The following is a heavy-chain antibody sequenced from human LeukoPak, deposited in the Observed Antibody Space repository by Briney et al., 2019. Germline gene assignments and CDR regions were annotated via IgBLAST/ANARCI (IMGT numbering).Heavy chain of an antibody. D-gene: IGHD2-15*01. V-gene: IGHV4-31*03. CDR2: IYYSGST. Sequence: PSGTLSLTCTVSVGSISGGGYYWGWIRQHPGKSPGWIGYIYYSGSTYYNPSLKSRVTISVDTSKNQFSLKLSSVTAADTAVYYCARIDCSGGSCYFDYWGRGTLVTVSS. J-gene: IGHJ4*02. CDR3: ARIDCSGGSCYFDY. CDR1: VGSISGGGYY.